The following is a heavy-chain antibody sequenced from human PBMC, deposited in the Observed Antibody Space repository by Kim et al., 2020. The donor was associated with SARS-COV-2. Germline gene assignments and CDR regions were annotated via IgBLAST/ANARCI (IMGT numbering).Heavy chain of an antibody. V-gene: IGHV1-8*01. Sequence: ASVKVSCKASGYTFTSYDINWVRQATGQGLEWMGWMNPNSGNTGYAQKFQGRVTMTRNTSISTAYMELSSLRSEDTAVYYCARSSGYGADFDYWGQGTLVTVSS. D-gene: IGHD5-12*01. CDR2: MNPNSGNT. CDR3: ARSSGYGADFDY. J-gene: IGHJ4*02. CDR1: GYTFTSYD.